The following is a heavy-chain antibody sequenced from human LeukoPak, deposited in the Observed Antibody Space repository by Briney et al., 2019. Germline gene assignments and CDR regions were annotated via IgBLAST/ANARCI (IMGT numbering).Heavy chain of an antibody. CDR2: INPNSGNT. CDR1: GYTFTSYD. Sequence: ASVKVSCKASGYTFTSYDINWVRQATGQGLEWMGWINPNSGNTGYAQKFQGRVTMTRNTSISTAYMELSSLRSEDTAVYYCARGRYCSSTSCYRTTMDVWGKGTTVTVSS. J-gene: IGHJ6*04. V-gene: IGHV1-8*01. CDR3: ARGRYCSSTSCYRTTMDV. D-gene: IGHD2-2*01.